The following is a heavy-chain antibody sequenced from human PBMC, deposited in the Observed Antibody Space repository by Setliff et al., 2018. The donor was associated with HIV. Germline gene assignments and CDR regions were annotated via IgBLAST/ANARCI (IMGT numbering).Heavy chain of an antibody. Sequence: SETPSLTCTVSGDSINTDGLYWTWIRQHPATGLEWIGYIHYNGITYYNPSLESRVSISVDLSKNQFSLKLNSVTAADTAVYYCARTKGGSKHGSFWDSWGQGILVTV. V-gene: IGHV4-31*03. CDR2: IHYNGIT. CDR3: ARTKGGSKHGSFWDS. D-gene: IGHD3-10*01. CDR1: GDSINTDGLY. J-gene: IGHJ5*02.